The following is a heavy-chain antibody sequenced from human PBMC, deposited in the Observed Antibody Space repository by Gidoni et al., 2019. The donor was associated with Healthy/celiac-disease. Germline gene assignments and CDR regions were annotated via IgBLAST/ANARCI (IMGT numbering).Heavy chain of an antibody. V-gene: IGHV4-30-4*01. CDR2: IYYSGST. J-gene: IGHJ2*01. Sequence: QVQLQESGPGLVKPSQTLSLPCTVSGGSISSGDYYWSWIRQPPGKGLEWIGYIYYSGSTYYNPSLKSRVTISVDTSKNQFSLKLSSVTAADTAVYYCAREGHCSGGSCYIYWYFDLWGRGTLVTVSS. CDR3: AREGHCSGGSCYIYWYFDL. D-gene: IGHD2-15*01. CDR1: GGSISSGDYY.